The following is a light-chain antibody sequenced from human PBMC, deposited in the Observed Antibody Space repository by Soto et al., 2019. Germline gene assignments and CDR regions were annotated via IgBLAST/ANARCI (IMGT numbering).Light chain of an antibody. CDR1: QSISSW. CDR2: KAS. Sequence: IQMTQSPSTLSASVGDRVTITCRASQSISSWLAWYQQKPGKAPNLLIYKASSLESGVPSRFSGSGSGTEFTLTINSLQPDDSATYYCQQYSSYSRTFGQGTKVEIK. J-gene: IGKJ1*01. V-gene: IGKV1-5*03. CDR3: QQYSSYSRT.